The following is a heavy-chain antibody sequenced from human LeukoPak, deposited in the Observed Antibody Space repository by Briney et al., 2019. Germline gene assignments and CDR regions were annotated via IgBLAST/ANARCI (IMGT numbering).Heavy chain of an antibody. CDR3: ARWGWLQSVFDY. V-gene: IGHV4-34*01. Sequence: SETLSLTCAVYGGSFRGYYWSCIPQPPGTGLEWIGEINHSGSTNYNPSLKSRVTISVDTSKNQFSLKLSSVTAADTAVYYCARWGWLQSVFDYWGQGTLVTVSS. CDR1: GGSFRGYY. D-gene: IGHD5-24*01. CDR2: INHSGST. J-gene: IGHJ4*02.